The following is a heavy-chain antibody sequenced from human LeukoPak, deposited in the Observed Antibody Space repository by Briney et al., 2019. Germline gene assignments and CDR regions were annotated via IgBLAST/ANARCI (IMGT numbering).Heavy chain of an antibody. CDR2: IYYSGST. Sequence: SQTLSLTCTVSVGSISSGDYYWSWIRQPPGKGLEWIGYIYYSGSTYYNPSLKSRVTISVDTSKNQFSLKLSSVTAADTAVYYCARGTVLWFGELVFDYWGQGTLVTVSS. CDR1: VGSISSGDYY. V-gene: IGHV4-30-4*01. CDR3: ARGTVLWFGELVFDY. D-gene: IGHD3-10*01. J-gene: IGHJ4*02.